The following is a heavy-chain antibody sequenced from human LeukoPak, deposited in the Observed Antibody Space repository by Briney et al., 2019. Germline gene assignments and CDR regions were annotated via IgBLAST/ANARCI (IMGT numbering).Heavy chain of an antibody. D-gene: IGHD5-18*01. J-gene: IGHJ4*02. CDR2: IKSDGSST. CDR3: ARASVDSYGQTAYYFDY. Sequence: GGSLRLSCAASGFTFSSYWMHWVRQAPGKGLVWVSRIKSDGSSTSYADSVKGRFTISRDNAKNTLYLQMNSLRAEDTAVYYCARASVDSYGQTAYYFDYWGQGTLVTVSS. CDR1: GFTFSSYW. V-gene: IGHV3-74*01.